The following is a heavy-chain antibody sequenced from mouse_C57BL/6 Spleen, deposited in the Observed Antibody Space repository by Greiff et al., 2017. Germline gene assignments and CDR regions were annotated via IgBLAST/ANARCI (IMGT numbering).Heavy chain of an antibody. CDR3: ARQGIYYDYDGFAY. D-gene: IGHD2-4*01. CDR1: EYEFPSHD. CDR2: INSDGGST. Sequence: EVKVVESGGGLVQPGESLKLSCESNEYEFPSHDMSWVRKTPEKRLELVAAINSDGGSTYYPDTMERRFIISRDNTKKTLYLQMSSLRSEDTALYYCARQGIYYDYDGFAYWGQGTLVTVSA. V-gene: IGHV5-2*01. J-gene: IGHJ3*01.